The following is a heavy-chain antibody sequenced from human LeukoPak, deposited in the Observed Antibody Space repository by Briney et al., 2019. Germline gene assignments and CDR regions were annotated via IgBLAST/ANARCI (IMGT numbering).Heavy chain of an antibody. V-gene: IGHV4-59*01. D-gene: IGHD3-10*01. Sequence: PSETLSLTCTVSGGSISSYYWSWIWQPPGKGLEWIGYIYYSGSTNYNPSLKSRVTISVDTSKNQFSLKLSSVTAADTAVYYCARGRGITMVRGADWGQGTLVTVSS. CDR1: GGSISSYY. J-gene: IGHJ4*02. CDR2: IYYSGST. CDR3: ARGRGITMVRGAD.